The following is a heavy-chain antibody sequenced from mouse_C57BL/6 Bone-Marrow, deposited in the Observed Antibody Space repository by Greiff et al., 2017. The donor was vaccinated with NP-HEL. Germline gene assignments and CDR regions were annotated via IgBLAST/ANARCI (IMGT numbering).Heavy chain of an antibody. Sequence: VQLQQSGPELVKPGASVKISCKASGYAFSSSWMNWVKQRPGKGLEWIGRIYPGDGDTNYNGKFKGKATLTADKSSSTAYMQLSSLTSEDSAVYFCASVITTVVAGDYWGQGTTLTVSS. CDR3: ASVITTVVAGDY. J-gene: IGHJ2*01. CDR1: GYAFSSSW. V-gene: IGHV1-82*01. D-gene: IGHD1-1*01. CDR2: IYPGDGDT.